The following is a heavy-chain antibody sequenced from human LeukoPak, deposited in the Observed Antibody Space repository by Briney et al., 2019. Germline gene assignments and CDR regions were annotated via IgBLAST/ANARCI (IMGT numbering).Heavy chain of an antibody. CDR2: INPSGCST. D-gene: IGHD3-16*02. CDR1: GYTFTRYY. J-gene: IGHJ5*02. CDR3: AKDNSVGDIAWWFDP. Sequence: GASVKVSCKASGYTFTRYYMHWVRQAPEQGLEWMGIINPSGCSTNYAQKFQGTGTMTRDTSTSTVYMELSNLRSEDTAVYYCAKDNSVGDIAWWFDPWGQGTLVTVSS. V-gene: IGHV1-46*01.